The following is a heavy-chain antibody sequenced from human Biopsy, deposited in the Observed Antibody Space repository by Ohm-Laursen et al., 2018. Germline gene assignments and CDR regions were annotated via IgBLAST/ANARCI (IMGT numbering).Heavy chain of an antibody. CDR2: ISYDQITK. D-gene: IGHD5/OR15-5a*01. CDR1: GFTFRTYG. CDR3: AKDLSVYYYYGIDV. Sequence: SLRLSCAASGFTFRTYGMHWVRLAPGKGLEWVAVISYDQITKHYADSVRGRFTISRDNSKNTLYLQVNSLRAEDTAVYYCAKDLSVYYYYGIDVWDQGTTVTVSS. J-gene: IGHJ6*02. V-gene: IGHV3-30*18.